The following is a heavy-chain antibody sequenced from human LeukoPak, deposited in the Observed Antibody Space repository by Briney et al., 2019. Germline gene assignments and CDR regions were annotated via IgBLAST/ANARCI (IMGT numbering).Heavy chain of an antibody. D-gene: IGHD2-8*01. CDR2: IYYSGST. V-gene: IGHV4-61*01. Sequence: SQTLSLTCTVSGGSVSSGTYYWSWIRQPPGKGLEWIGYIYYSGSTNYNPSLKSRVTVSVDTSKNQCSLKLSSVTTADTAVYYCTRSTNLEAFDIWGQGTMVTVSS. J-gene: IGHJ3*02. CDR3: TRSTNLEAFDI. CDR1: GGSVSSGTYY.